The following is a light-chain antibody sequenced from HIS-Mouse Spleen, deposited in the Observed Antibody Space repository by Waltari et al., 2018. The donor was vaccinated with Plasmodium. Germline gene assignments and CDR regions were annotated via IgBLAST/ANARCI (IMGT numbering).Light chain of an antibody. Sequence: EIVLTQSPATLSLSPGERAPLSCRAIQSFRSYLAWSQQKPGQSPRLLIYDASNRATGIPARFSGSGSGTDLTLTISSLEPEDFAVYYCQQRSNWLTFGGGTKVEIK. CDR1: QSFRSY. J-gene: IGKJ4*01. V-gene: IGKV3-11*01. CDR2: DAS. CDR3: QQRSNWLT.